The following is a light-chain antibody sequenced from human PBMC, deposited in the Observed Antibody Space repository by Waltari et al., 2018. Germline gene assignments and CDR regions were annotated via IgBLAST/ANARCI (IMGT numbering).Light chain of an antibody. CDR3: QQRVNWPLT. CDR2: DAS. CDR1: QSVSSY. Sequence: IVLTQSPATLSLSAGERATLSCRASQSVSSYLVWYQQKPGQAPRLLIYDASNRATGIPARFSGSGSGTDFTLTISSLEPEDFAVYYCQQRVNWPLTFGGGTNVEI. J-gene: IGKJ4*01. V-gene: IGKV3-11*01.